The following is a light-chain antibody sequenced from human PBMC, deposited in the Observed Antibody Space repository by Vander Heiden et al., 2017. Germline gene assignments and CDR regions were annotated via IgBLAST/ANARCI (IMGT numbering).Light chain of an antibody. V-gene: IGLV1-44*01. CDR2: RNN. CDR3: AAWDDSLNGVV. CDR1: SSNIGSNT. Sequence: QSVLTQPPSASGTPGQRVTISCSGSSSNIGSNTVNWYQQLPGTAPKLLIYRNNQRPSGVPDRFSGSKSGTSASLDITGLQSEDEADYYCAAWDDSLNGVVFGTGTKVTVL. J-gene: IGLJ1*01.